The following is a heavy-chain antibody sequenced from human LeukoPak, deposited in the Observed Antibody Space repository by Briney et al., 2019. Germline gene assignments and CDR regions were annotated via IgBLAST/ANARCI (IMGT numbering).Heavy chain of an antibody. Sequence: GGSLRLSCAASGFTFSSYSMNWVRQAPGKGLEWVANIKQDGSEKYYVDSVKGRFTISRDNAKNSLYLQMNSLRAEDTAVYYCARYGHSPYFDDWGQGTPVTVSS. V-gene: IGHV3-7*01. CDR1: GFTFSSYS. CDR3: ARYGHSPYFDD. CDR2: IKQDGSEK. D-gene: IGHD4-17*01. J-gene: IGHJ4*02.